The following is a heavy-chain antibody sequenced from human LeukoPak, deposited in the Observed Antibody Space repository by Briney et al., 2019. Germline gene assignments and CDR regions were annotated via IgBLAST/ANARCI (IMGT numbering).Heavy chain of an antibody. CDR3: ARLLYDYYFDY. CDR2: ISYSEIA. Sequence: SQTLSLTCTVSGGSFTSGGYYWSWDRQHPGRGLEWLGCISYSEIAYNNPSRKSRVILSEKKSKNQFSLNLSSVTAADTALYYCARLLYDYYFDYWGQGTQVTVSS. V-gene: IGHV4-31*03. J-gene: IGHJ4*02. D-gene: IGHD2/OR15-2a*01. CDR1: GGSFTSGGYY.